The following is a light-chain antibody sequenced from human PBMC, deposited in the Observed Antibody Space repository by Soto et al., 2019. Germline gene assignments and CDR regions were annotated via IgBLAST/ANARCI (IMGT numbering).Light chain of an antibody. V-gene: IGLV2-8*01. CDR1: SSDVGGYNY. Sequence: QSALTQPPSASGSPGQSVTISCTGTSSDVGGYNYVSWYQHHPGKAPKLMIYDVSKRPSGVPDRFSGSKSSNTASLTVSGLQAEDEADYYCSSYAGSNNYVFGTGTKVTVL. CDR3: SSYAGSNNYV. CDR2: DVS. J-gene: IGLJ1*01.